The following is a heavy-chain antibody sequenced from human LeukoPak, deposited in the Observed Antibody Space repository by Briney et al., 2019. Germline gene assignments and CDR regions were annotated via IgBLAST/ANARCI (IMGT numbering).Heavy chain of an antibody. CDR2: IYYSGST. Sequence: PSETLSLTCTVSGGSISSYYWSWIRQPPGKGLEWIGYIYYSGSTNYNPSLKSRVTISVDTSKNQFSLKLSSVTAADTAVYDCARSGYDYAFDIWGQGTMVTVSS. CDR3: ARSGYDYAFDI. J-gene: IGHJ3*02. D-gene: IGHD5-12*01. V-gene: IGHV4-59*12. CDR1: GGSISSYY.